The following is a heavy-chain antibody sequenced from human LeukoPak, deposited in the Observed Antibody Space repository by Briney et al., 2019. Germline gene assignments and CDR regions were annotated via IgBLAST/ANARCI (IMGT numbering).Heavy chain of an antibody. D-gene: IGHD3-10*01. V-gene: IGHV1-2*02. CDR3: ARVFVGSGSYYPY. CDR2: INPNSGGT. Sequence: ASVKVSCKASGYSFTGYYMHWVRQAPGQGLEWMGWINPNSGGTNYARKFQGRVTMTRDTSISTAYMELSRLRSDDTAVYYCARVFVGSGSYYPYWGQGTLVTVSS. CDR1: GYSFTGYY. J-gene: IGHJ4*02.